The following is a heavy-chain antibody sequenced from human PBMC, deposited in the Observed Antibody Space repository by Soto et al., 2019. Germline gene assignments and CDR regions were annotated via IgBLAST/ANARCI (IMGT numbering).Heavy chain of an antibody. CDR2: TYYRSKWYN. Sequence: SQTLSLTCAISGDSVSSNSAAWNWIRQSPSRGLEWLGRTYYRSKWYNDYAVSVKSRITINPATSKNQFSLQLNSVTPEDTAVYYCARGKDYGDYRGYYYYMDVWGKGTTVTVSS. CDR1: GDSVSSNSAA. D-gene: IGHD4-17*01. J-gene: IGHJ6*03. V-gene: IGHV6-1*01. CDR3: ARGKDYGDYRGYYYYMDV.